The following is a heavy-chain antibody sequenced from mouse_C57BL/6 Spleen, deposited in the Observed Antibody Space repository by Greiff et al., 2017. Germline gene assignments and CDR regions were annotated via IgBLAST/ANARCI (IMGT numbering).Heavy chain of an antibody. CDR3: ARGERGFAY. Sequence: EVQGVESGPGMVKPSQSLSLTCTVTGYSITSGYDWHWIRHFPGNKLEWMGYISYSGSTNYNPSLKSRISITHDTSKNHFFLKLNSVTTEDTATYYCARGERGFAYWGQGTLVTVSA. CDR2: ISYSGST. CDR1: GYSITSGYD. J-gene: IGHJ3*01. V-gene: IGHV3-1*01.